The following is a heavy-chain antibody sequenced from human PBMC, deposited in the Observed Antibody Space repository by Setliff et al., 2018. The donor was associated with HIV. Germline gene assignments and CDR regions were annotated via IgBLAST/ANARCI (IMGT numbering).Heavy chain of an antibody. CDR2: IYSNGIT. CDR1: GGSIGVDC. D-gene: IGHD1-1*01. V-gene: IGHV4-4*09. J-gene: IGHJ4*02. Sequence: PSETLSLTCTVSGGSIGVDCWSWIRQPPGKGLEWIGYIYSNGITRYNPSLKSRVTISLDTSKIEFSLTLKSVTAADTAIYYCARLPRGTWRWDYWGQGMLVTVSS. CDR3: ARLPRGTWRWDY.